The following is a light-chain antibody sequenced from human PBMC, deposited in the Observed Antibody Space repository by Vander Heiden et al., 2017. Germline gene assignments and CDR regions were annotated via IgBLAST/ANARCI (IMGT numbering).Light chain of an antibody. V-gene: IGLV1-40*01. Sequence: QSVLTQPPSVSGAPGQRVTISCTCSSSNIGAGYDVHWYQQFPTTAPKLLISGNSYRPSGVPDRFSGSKSGTSASLAITGLQAEDEADYYCQSYDSSLSGYVFGTGTKVTVL. CDR1: SSNIGAGYD. J-gene: IGLJ1*01. CDR3: QSYDSSLSGYV. CDR2: GNS.